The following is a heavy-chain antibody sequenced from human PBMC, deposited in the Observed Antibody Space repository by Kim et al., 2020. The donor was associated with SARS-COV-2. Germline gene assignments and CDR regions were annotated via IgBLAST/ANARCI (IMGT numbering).Heavy chain of an antibody. CDR2: IYYSGST. D-gene: IGHD6-13*01. CDR1: GGSISSGGYY. CDR3: ARLGIAAAGTSWFDP. J-gene: IGHJ5*02. Sequence: SETLSLTCTVSGGSISSGGYYWSWIRQHPGKGLEWIGYIYYSGSTYYNPSLKSRVTISVDTSKNQFSLKLSSVTAADTAVYYCARLGIAAAGTSWFDPWGQGTLVTVSS. V-gene: IGHV4-31*03.